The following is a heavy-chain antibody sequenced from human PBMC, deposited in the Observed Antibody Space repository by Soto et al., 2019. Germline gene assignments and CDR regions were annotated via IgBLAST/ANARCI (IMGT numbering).Heavy chain of an antibody. D-gene: IGHD5-12*01. V-gene: IGHV3-30-3*01. CDR2: ISYEGSNK. CDR1: GFTFSSYA. J-gene: IGHJ5*02. Sequence: QVQLVESGGGVVQPGRSLRLSCAASGFTFSSYAMHWFRQAPGKGLEWVAVISYEGSNKYYADSVKGRFTISRDNSKDTLYLQMNSLRAEDTAVYYCARESERWQWLHGSPPNWFDPWGQGTMVTVSS. CDR3: ARESERWQWLHGSPPNWFDP.